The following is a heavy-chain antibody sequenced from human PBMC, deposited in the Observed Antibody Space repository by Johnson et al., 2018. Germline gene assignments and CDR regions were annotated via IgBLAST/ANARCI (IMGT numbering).Heavy chain of an antibody. CDR1: GFTFNSYA. J-gene: IGHJ6*03. D-gene: IGHD2-21*01. CDR2: ISASGGST. Sequence: VQLQESGGGLVQPGGSLRLSCGASGFTFNSYAMSWVRQAPGKGLEWVSGISASGGSTYYANPVKGRFTLSSDNSKNTLYLQMNSLRAKETAVDYFAKVPSEHIVVVNPIRARYYYYKDVWGKGTTVTVSS. CDR3: AKVPSEHIVVVNPIRARYYYYKDV. V-gene: IGHV3-23*01.